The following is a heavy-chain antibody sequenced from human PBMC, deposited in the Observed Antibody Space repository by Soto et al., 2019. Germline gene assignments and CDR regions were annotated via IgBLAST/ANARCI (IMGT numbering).Heavy chain of an antibody. D-gene: IGHD6-13*01. J-gene: IGHJ4*02. CDR1: GFSFSTSAVG. Sequence: QITLTESGPTLVKPTQTLTLTCTFSGFSFSTSAVGEDWIRQPPGKALEFLALIYWDDDKRYRPSLKSKISITKDTSRNHVVLTMTDLDPEDTATYYCAHVYWAASGTRYYFDHWGQGTLVTVSS. CDR3: AHVYWAASGTRYYFDH. V-gene: IGHV2-5*02. CDR2: IYWDDDK.